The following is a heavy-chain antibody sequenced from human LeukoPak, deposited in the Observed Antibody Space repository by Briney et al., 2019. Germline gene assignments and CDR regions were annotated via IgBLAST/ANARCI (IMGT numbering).Heavy chain of an antibody. Sequence: PSETLSLTCTVSGYSISSGYYWGWIRQPPGKGLEWIGSIYHSGSTYYNPSLKSRVTISVDTSKNQFSLKLSSVTAADTAVYYCAKGSAYYSPFDYWGQGTLVTVSS. J-gene: IGHJ4*02. CDR1: GYSISSGYY. CDR2: IYHSGST. D-gene: IGHD3-22*01. V-gene: IGHV4-38-2*02. CDR3: AKGSAYYSPFDY.